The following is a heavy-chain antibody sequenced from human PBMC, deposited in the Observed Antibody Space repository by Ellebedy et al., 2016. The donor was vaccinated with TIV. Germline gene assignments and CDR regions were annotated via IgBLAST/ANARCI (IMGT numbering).Heavy chain of an antibody. CDR3: ARGGGYYYGSGSYGWFDP. D-gene: IGHD3-10*01. Sequence: SVKVSXXASGGTFSSYAISWVRQAPGQGLEWMGGIIPIFGTANYAQKFQGRATITADKSTSTAYMELSSLRSEDTAVYYCARGGGYYYGSGSYGWFDPWGQGTLVTVSS. CDR1: GGTFSSYA. CDR2: IIPIFGTA. J-gene: IGHJ5*02. V-gene: IGHV1-69*06.